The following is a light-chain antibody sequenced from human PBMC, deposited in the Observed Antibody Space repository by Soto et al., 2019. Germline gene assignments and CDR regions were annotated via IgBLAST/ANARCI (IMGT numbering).Light chain of an antibody. CDR3: CSYAGSFTWV. Sequence: QSALTQPRSVSGSPGQSVTISCTGTTGDVGAYNFVSWYQLHPGKAPKLMIYDASKRPSGVPDRFSASKSGNTASLTISGLPAEDEADYYCCSYAGSFTWVFGGGTKLTVL. J-gene: IGLJ3*02. V-gene: IGLV2-11*01. CDR2: DAS. CDR1: TGDVGAYNF.